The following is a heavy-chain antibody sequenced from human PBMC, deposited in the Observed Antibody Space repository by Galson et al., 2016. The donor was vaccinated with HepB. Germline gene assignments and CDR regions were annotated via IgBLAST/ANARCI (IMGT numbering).Heavy chain of an antibody. CDR1: GFTFSRYE. CDR2: ISSSGSTI. Sequence: SLRLSCAASGFTFSRYEMNWVRQAPGKGLEWVSYISSSGSTIYYADSVKGRFTISRDNAKNSLYLQMNSLRAEDTAVYYCARQANHWGFDYWGQGTLVTVSS. V-gene: IGHV3-48*03. D-gene: IGHD7-27*01. J-gene: IGHJ4*02. CDR3: ARQANHWGFDY.